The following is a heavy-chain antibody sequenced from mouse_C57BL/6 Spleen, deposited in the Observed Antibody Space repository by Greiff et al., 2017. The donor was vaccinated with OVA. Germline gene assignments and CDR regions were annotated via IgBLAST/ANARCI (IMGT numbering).Heavy chain of an antibody. Sequence: EVQGVESGGGLVQPGGSLSLSCSASGFTFTDYYMSWVRQPPGKALEWLGFIRNKANGYTTEYSASVKGRFTISRDNSQSILYLQMNALRAEDSATYDCASPDGAGAMDYWGQGTSVTVSS. CDR2: IRNKANGYTT. CDR3: ASPDGAGAMDY. D-gene: IGHD2-3*01. CDR1: GFTFTDYY. J-gene: IGHJ4*01. V-gene: IGHV7-3*01.